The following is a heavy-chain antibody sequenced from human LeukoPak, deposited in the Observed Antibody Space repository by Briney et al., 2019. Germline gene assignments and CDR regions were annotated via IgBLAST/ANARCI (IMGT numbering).Heavy chain of an antibody. V-gene: IGHV4-39*07. CDR1: GGSISSSSYY. J-gene: IGHJ4*02. CDR2: IYFSGSS. D-gene: IGHD6-13*01. Sequence: SETLSLTCTDSGGSISSSSYYWGWIRQPPGKGLEWVGSIYFSGSSYYNPSLKSRVTISVDTSKNQFSLKLSSVTAADTAVYYCARDKSSSSWHPFDYWGQGTLVTVSS. CDR3: ARDKSSSSWHPFDY.